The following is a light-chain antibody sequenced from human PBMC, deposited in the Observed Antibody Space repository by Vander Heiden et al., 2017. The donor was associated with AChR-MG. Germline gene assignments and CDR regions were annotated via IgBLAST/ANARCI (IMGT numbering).Light chain of an antibody. CDR1: SSDVGSYNL. CDR2: EVS. Sequence: QSALTQPASVSGSPGQSITISCTGTSSDVGSYNLVSWYQQHPGKAPKLMIYEVSKRPSGVSNRFSGYKSGKTAFLTISGLQAEDEADYYCCSYAGSSTVVFGGGTKLTVL. J-gene: IGLJ2*01. V-gene: IGLV2-23*02. CDR3: CSYAGSSTVV.